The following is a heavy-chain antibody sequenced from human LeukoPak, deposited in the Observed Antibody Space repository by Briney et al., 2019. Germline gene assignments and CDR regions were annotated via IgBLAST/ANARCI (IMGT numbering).Heavy chain of an antibody. Sequence: GASVKVSCKTSGFIFTSYDIYWVRQATGQGLEWMGWMNPNSGNTGYAQKFQGRVTMTRNTSISTAYMELSSLRSEDTAVYYCARGPHGIVFTDYWGQGTLVTVSS. CDR2: MNPNSGNT. D-gene: IGHD2-15*01. CDR3: ARGPHGIVFTDY. V-gene: IGHV1-8*01. J-gene: IGHJ4*02. CDR1: GFIFTSYD.